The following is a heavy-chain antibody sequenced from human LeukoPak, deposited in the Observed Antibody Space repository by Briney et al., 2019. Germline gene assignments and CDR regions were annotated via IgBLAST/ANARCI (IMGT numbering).Heavy chain of an antibody. CDR1: GFSFSDSN. CDR2: ISSSGRMK. D-gene: IGHD2-2*01. V-gene: IGHV3-11*04. CDR3: ATPSVEPAATQQRPNWFDP. J-gene: IGHJ5*02. Sequence: PGGSLRLSCAASGFSFSDSNMSWIRQVPGKGLEWVSYISSSGRMKYYADSVKGRFTISRDNVKNSLFLQMNSLRAEDTAVYYCATPSVEPAATQQRPNWFDPWGQGTLVTVSS.